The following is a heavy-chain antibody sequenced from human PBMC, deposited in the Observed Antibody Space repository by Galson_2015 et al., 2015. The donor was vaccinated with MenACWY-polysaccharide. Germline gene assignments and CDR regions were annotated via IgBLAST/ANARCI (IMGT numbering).Heavy chain of an antibody. J-gene: IGHJ5*02. CDR2: IDYSGAT. D-gene: IGHD3-10*01. CDR1: GGSISRYY. CDR3: ARIGGMRRGNYYNFGWFDP. V-gene: IGHV4-59*01. Sequence: SETLSLTCTVSGGSISRYYWSWIRQPPGKGLEWIGWIDYSGATKYSPSLTNRVTLFIDTSENQFSLKLSSVTTADTAVYYCARIGGMRRGNYYNFGWFDPWGQGTQVTVSS.